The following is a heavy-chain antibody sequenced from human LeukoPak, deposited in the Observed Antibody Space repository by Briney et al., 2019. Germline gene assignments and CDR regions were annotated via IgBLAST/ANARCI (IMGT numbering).Heavy chain of an antibody. J-gene: IGHJ4*02. V-gene: IGHV4-34*01. CDR3: ARVLRLRSGWYPLSKKPNDY. D-gene: IGHD6-19*01. CDR1: GGSFSGYY. CDR2: INHSGST. Sequence: SETMSLACAVYGGSFSGYYWSWIRQPPRKVLEWIGEINHSGSTNYNPSLKSRVTISVDTSKNQFSLKLSSVTAADTAVYYCARVLRLRSGWYPLSKKPNDYWGQGTLVTVSS.